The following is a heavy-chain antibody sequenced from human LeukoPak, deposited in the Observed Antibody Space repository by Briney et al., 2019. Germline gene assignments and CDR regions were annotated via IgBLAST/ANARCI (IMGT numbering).Heavy chain of an antibody. V-gene: IGHV4-59*08. D-gene: IGHD3-22*01. CDR2: IYYSGST. Sequence: NPSETLSLTCTVSGGSISSYYWSWIRQPPGKGLEWIGYIYYSGSTNYNPSLKSRVTISVDTSKNQFSLKLSSVTAADTAVYYCARGLFNYYDSSGPLGYWGQGTLVTVSS. CDR1: GGSISSYY. J-gene: IGHJ4*02. CDR3: ARGLFNYYDSSGPLGY.